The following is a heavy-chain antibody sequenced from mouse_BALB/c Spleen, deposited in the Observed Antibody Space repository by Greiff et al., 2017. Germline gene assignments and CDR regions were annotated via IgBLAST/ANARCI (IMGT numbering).Heavy chain of an antibody. CDR1: GYTFTSYY. D-gene: IGHD1-2*01. J-gene: IGHJ3*01. CDR2: INPSNGGT. Sequence: VQLQQSGAELVKPGASVKLSCKASGYTFTSYYMYWVKQRPGQGLEWIGEINPSNGGTNFNEKFKGKATLTVDKSSSTAYMQLSSLTSEDSAVYYCTRSGLLRPFAYWGQGTLVTVSA. V-gene: IGHV1S81*02. CDR3: TRSGLLRPFAY.